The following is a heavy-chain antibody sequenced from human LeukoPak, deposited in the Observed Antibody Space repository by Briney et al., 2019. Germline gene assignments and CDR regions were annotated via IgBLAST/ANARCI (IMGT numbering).Heavy chain of an antibody. CDR1: GGSFSGYY. CDR2: INHSGST. Sequence: SETLSLTCAVYGGSFSGYYWSWIRQPPGKGLEWIGEINHSGSTNYNPSLKSRVTISVDTSKNQFSLKLSSVTAADTAVYYCARGRYSSGYYYVGYFQHWGQGTLVTVSS. J-gene: IGHJ1*01. V-gene: IGHV4-34*01. D-gene: IGHD3-22*01. CDR3: ARGRYSSGYYYVGYFQH.